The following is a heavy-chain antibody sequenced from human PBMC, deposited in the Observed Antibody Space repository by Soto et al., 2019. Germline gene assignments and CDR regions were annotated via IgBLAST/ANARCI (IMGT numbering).Heavy chain of an antibody. J-gene: IGHJ4*02. V-gene: IGHV3-9*01. Sequence: GGSLRLSCAASGFTFDDYAMHWVRQAPGKGLEWVSGISWNSGSIGYADSVKGRFTISRDNAKNSLYLQMNSLRAEDTALYYCAKANNWSHDGGYIDYRGQATLVTVSS. CDR1: GFTFDDYA. D-gene: IGHD1-20*01. CDR2: ISWNSGSI. CDR3: AKANNWSHDGGYIDY.